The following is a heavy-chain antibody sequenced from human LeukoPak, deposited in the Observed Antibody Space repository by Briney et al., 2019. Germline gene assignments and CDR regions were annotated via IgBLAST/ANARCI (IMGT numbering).Heavy chain of an antibody. Sequence: GGSLRLSCAASGFTFSSYAMRWVPQAPGKGAEWVSAISGSGGSPSYTAAVKRRFTTSRDNYKNTLYLQLNSLRAEDTAVYYCAKVPLMVRGVIIDGMDVWGQGTTVTVSS. D-gene: IGHD3-10*01. V-gene: IGHV3-23*01. CDR1: GFTFSSYA. CDR3: AKVPLMVRGVIIDGMDV. J-gene: IGHJ6*02. CDR2: ISGSGGSP.